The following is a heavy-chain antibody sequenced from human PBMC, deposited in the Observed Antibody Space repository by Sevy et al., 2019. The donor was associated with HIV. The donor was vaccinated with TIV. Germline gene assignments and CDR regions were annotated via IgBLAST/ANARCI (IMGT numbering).Heavy chain of an antibody. V-gene: IGHV3-23*01. Sequence: GGSLRLSCAASGFTFSSYAMSWVRQAPGKGLEWVSIITGSGANTYYADFVEGRFTISRDTSKNTLYLQMNSLRAEDTAVYYCVKDSPDYGGNYWGQGTLVNVSS. CDR1: GFTFSSYA. CDR2: ITGSGANT. J-gene: IGHJ4*02. D-gene: IGHD2-15*01. CDR3: VKDSPDYGGNY.